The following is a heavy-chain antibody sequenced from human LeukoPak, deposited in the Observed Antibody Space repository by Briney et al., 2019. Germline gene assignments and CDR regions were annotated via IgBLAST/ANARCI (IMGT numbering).Heavy chain of an antibody. CDR1: GYTFTGYY. CDR3: ARDGSGNYYYFDY. Sequence: GASVKVSCKASGYTFTGYYIHWVRQAPGQGLEGLGRINPNSGGTNYAQKFQGRVTMTRDTSISTVYMELSRLRSDDTAVYYCARDGSGNYYYFDYWGQGTLVTVSS. J-gene: IGHJ4*02. CDR2: INPNSGGT. D-gene: IGHD3-10*01. V-gene: IGHV1-2*06.